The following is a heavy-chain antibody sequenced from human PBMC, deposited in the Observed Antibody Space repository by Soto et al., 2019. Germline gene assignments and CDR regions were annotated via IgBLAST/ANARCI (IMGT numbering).Heavy chain of an antibody. D-gene: IGHD3-22*01. CDR1: GFTFSSYA. Sequence: GWSLILSCAASGFTFSSYAMSWVRQAPGKGLEWVSAISGSGGSTYYADSVKGRFTISRDNSKNTLYLQMNSLRAEDTAVYYCAKDSSGDYDPDYWGQGTLVTVSS. V-gene: IGHV3-23*01. CDR2: ISGSGGST. J-gene: IGHJ4*02. CDR3: AKDSSGDYDPDY.